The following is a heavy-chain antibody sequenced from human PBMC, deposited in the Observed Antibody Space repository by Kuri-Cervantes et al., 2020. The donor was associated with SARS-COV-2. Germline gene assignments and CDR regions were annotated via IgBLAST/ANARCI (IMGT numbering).Heavy chain of an antibody. V-gene: IGHV2-70*04. J-gene: IGHJ3*02. CDR3: ARSPPELTTTLAFNI. D-gene: IGHD1-1*01. CDR2: LDWDENR. Sequence: SGPTLILPQQPLTLTCTLSVVSVRSHRMRVNWIRQPPGKALEWLARLDWDENRFYLTSLKNRLSISRDTSKNQVVLTLTNVDPLDTGTYYCARSPPELTTTLAFNIWGQGAMVTVSS. CDR1: VVSVRSHRMR.